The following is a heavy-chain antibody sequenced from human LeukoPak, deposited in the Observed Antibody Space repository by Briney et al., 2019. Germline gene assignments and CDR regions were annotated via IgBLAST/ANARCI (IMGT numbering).Heavy chain of an antibody. CDR2: INPNSGGT. D-gene: IGHD3-22*01. V-gene: IGHV1-2*02. J-gene: IGHJ4*02. CDR3: VYDSSGYYSV. Sequence: GASVKFSCKASGYIFTGYYMHWVRQAPGQGLEWMGWINPNSGGTNYAQKFQGRVTMTRDTSISTAYMELSRLRSDDTAVYYCVYDSSGYYSVWGQGTLVTVSS. CDR1: GYIFTGYY.